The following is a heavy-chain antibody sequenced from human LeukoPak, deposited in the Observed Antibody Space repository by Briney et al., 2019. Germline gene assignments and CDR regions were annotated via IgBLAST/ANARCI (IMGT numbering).Heavy chain of an antibody. CDR3: ARAATARTFDY. Sequence: PSETLSLTCAVYGVAFSGYYWSWIRQPPGNGLEWIGEINHSVSTNYNPPLKSRVTISVDTSKNQFSLKLSSVTAADMAVYYCARAATARTFDYWGQGTLVTVSS. D-gene: IGHD2-21*02. V-gene: IGHV4-34*01. CDR2: INHSVST. CDR1: GVAFSGYY. J-gene: IGHJ4*02.